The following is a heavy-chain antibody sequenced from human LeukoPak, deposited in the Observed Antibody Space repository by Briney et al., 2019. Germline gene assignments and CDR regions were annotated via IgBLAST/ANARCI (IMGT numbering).Heavy chain of an antibody. CDR2: ISAYNGNT. V-gene: IGHV1-18*01. CDR3: ARDSKRDDYVWGGYRQFDY. D-gene: IGHD3-16*02. Sequence: ASVKVSCKASGYTFTSYGISWVRQAPGQGLEWMGWISAYNGNTNYAQKLQGRVTMTIDTSTSTAYMELRSLRSDDTAVYYCARDSKRDDYVWGGYRQFDYWGQGTLVTVSS. CDR1: GYTFTSYG. J-gene: IGHJ4*02.